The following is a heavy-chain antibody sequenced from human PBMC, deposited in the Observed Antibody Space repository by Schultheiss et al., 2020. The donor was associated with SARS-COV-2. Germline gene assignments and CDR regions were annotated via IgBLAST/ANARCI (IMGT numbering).Heavy chain of an antibody. CDR2: IVVGSGNT. V-gene: IGHV1-58*01. CDR3: ARQGVLLWFRELSFPGETGY. Sequence: SVKVSCKASGFTFTSSAVQWVRQARGQRLEWIGWIVVGSGNTNYAQKFQERVTITRDMSTSTAYMELSSLRSEDTAVYYCARQGVLLWFRELSFPGETGYWGQGTLVTVSS. D-gene: IGHD3-10*01. J-gene: IGHJ4*02. CDR1: GFTFTSSA.